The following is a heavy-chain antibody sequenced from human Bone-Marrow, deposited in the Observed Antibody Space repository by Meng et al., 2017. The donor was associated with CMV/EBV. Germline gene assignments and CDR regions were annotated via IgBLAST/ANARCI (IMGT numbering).Heavy chain of an antibody. V-gene: IGHV3-30*02. J-gene: IGHJ5*02. Sequence: GEPLKISCAASGFTFSSYGMHWVRQAPGKGLEWVAFIRYDGSNKYYVDSVKGRFTIYRDNSKNTLYRQMNSLRAEDTAVYYCAKEIRSYCGSGSYYSWGQGTLVTVSS. CDR2: IRYDGSNK. CDR1: GFTFSSYG. CDR3: AKEIRSYCGSGSYYS. D-gene: IGHD3-10*01.